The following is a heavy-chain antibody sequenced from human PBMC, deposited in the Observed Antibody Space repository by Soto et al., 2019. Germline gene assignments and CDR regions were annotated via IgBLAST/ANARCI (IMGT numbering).Heavy chain of an antibody. V-gene: IGHV5-51*01. CDR2: IYPGDSDT. Sequence: XESLKISCKGSGYTFPSYWVGWVRQMPGKGLEWMGIIYPGDSDTRYSPSFQGQVTISADKSITTAYLQWNSLRAEDTAVYYCARDDGSSSCYDYWGQGTLVTVSS. CDR1: GYTFPSYW. CDR3: ARDDGSSSCYDY. D-gene: IGHD6-13*01. J-gene: IGHJ4*02.